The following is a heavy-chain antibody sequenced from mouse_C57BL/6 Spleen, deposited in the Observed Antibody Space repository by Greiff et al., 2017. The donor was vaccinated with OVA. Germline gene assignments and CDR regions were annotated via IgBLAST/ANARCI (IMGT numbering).Heavy chain of an antibody. V-gene: IGHV2-2*01. CDR3: ARNGKEQLRLDYFDY. CDR2: IWSGGST. J-gene: IGHJ2*01. CDR1: GFSLTSYG. Sequence: VKVVESGPGLVQPSQSLSITCTVSGFSLTSYGVHWVRQSPGKGLEWLGVIWSGGSTAYNAAFISRLSISKDNAKSHVFFKMNSLQAHDTAIYYCARNGKEQLRLDYFDYWGQGTTLTVSS. D-gene: IGHD3-2*02.